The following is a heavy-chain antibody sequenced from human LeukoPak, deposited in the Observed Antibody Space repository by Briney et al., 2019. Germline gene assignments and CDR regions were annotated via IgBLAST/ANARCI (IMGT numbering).Heavy chain of an antibody. Sequence: ASVKVSCKASGYAFTGYYMHWVRQAPGQGLEWMGWINPNSGGTNYAQKSQGRVTMTRDTSISTAYMELSRLRSDDTAVYYCAREEVTRDYYDSSGYYSWGQGTLVTVSS. D-gene: IGHD3-22*01. J-gene: IGHJ4*02. CDR3: AREEVTRDYYDSSGYYS. CDR1: GYAFTGYY. CDR2: INPNSGGT. V-gene: IGHV1-2*02.